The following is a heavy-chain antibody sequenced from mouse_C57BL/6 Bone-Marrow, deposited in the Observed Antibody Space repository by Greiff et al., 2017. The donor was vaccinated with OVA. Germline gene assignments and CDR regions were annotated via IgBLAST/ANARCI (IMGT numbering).Heavy chain of an antibody. Sequence: VQLQQSGPELVKPGASVKMSCKASGYTFTDYNMHWVKQSHGKSLEWIGYINPNNGGTSYNQKFKGKATLTVNKSSSTAYMELRSLTSEDSAVYYCARSGIYYYDSRTNYYAMDYWGQGTSVTVSS. D-gene: IGHD1-1*01. V-gene: IGHV1-22*01. CDR1: GYTFTDYN. J-gene: IGHJ4*01. CDR2: INPNNGGT. CDR3: ARSGIYYYDSRTNYYAMDY.